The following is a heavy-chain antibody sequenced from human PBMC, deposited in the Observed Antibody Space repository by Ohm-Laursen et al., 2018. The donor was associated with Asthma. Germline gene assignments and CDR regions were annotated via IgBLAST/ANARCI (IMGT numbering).Heavy chain of an antibody. J-gene: IGHJ4*02. V-gene: IGHV4-61*01. D-gene: IGHD3-22*01. CDR2: IYYSGSA. CDR3: ARGSAYYDSSGYYYH. CDR1: GCSVSSGSYY. Sequence: SDTLSLTCAVSGCSVSSGSYYWSCIRQPPGKGLEWIGYIYYSGSANYNPSLKSRVTISVDTSKNQFSLKLSSVTAADTAVYYCARGSAYYDSSGYYYHWGQGPVVTVSS.